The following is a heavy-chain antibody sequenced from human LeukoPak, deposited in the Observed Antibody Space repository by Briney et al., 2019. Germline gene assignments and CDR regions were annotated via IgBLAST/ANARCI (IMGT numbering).Heavy chain of an antibody. CDR1: GGTLSSYA. D-gene: IGHD6-13*01. V-gene: IGHV1-69*04. J-gene: IGHJ4*02. CDR2: IIPILGIA. CDR3: AKTIAAAGTPFDY. Sequence: GASVKVSCKASGGTLSSYAISWVRQAPGQGLEWMGRIIPILGIANYAQKFQGRVTITADKSTSTAYMELSSLRSEDTAVYYCAKTIAAAGTPFDYWGQGTLVTVSS.